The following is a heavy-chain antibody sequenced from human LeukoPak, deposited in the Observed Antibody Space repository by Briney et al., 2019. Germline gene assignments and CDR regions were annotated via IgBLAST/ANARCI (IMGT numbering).Heavy chain of an antibody. CDR3: ASGPRLPHFDY. V-gene: IGHV4-38-2*01. Sequence: SETLSLTCSVSGYSISSGNYWGWIRQPPGKGLEWIGSVYRRGTTYYNPSLKSRVTISVDTSENQLSLNLSSVTAADTALYYCASGPRLPHFDYWGQGTLVTVSS. J-gene: IGHJ4*02. CDR1: GYSISSGNY. CDR2: VYRRGTT. D-gene: IGHD4-11*01.